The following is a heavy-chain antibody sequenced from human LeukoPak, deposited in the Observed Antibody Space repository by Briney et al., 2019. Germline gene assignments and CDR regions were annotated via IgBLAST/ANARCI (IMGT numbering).Heavy chain of an antibody. Sequence: ASVNVSCKASGYTFSTSGISWVRQAPGQGLEWMGWISPYNGNTNYAQNVQGRVTMTTDTSTSTAFMELRSLTSDDTAVYYCARGLGTTTFADFDYWGQGTLVTVSS. CDR3: ARGLGTTTFADFDY. J-gene: IGHJ4*02. CDR2: ISPYNGNT. V-gene: IGHV1-18*01. D-gene: IGHD1-14*01. CDR1: GYTFSTSG.